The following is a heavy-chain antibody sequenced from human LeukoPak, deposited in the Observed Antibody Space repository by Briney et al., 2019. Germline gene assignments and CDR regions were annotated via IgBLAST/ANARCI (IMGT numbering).Heavy chain of an antibody. CDR3: ASLITGTQGWFDP. CDR1: GGSISSGGYY. V-gene: IGHV4-31*03. J-gene: IGHJ5*02. CDR2: IYYSGST. Sequence: SQTLSLTCTVSGGSISSGGYYWSWIRQHPGKGLEWIGYIYYSGSTYYDPSLKSRVTISVDTSKNQFSLKLSSVTAADTAVYYCASLITGTQGWFDPWGQGTLVTVSS. D-gene: IGHD1/OR15-1a*01.